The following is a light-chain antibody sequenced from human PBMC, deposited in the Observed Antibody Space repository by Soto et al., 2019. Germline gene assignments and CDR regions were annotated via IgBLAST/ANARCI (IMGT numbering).Light chain of an antibody. Sequence: QSALTQPASVSGSPGQSITISCTGTSADVGGYNYVSWYQQHPGKAPKLIIYEVSNRPSGVSDRFSGSKSDNTASLTISGLQAEDEADYYCSSDTRTTTTLVFGGGTKLTVL. CDR3: SSDTRTTTTLV. CDR1: SADVGGYNY. V-gene: IGLV2-14*01. CDR2: EVS. J-gene: IGLJ3*02.